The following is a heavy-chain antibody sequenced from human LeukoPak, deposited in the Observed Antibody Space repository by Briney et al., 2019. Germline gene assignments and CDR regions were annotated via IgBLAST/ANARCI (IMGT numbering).Heavy chain of an antibody. J-gene: IGHJ4*02. CDR1: GFTFSSYA. D-gene: IGHD2-2*01. V-gene: IGHV3-30*14. CDR3: ATGGGYCGSTSCYDY. CDR2: ISYDGSNK. Sequence: GGSLRLSCAASGFTFSSYAMHWVRQAPGKGLEWVAVISYDGSNKCYADSVKGRFTISRDNSKNTLYLQMNSLRAEDTAVYYCATGGGYCGSTSCYDYWGQGTLVTVSS.